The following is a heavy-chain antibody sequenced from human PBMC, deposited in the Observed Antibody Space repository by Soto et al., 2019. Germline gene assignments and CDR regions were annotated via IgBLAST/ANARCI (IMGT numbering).Heavy chain of an antibody. CDR1: GFTFSSYW. Sequence: QPGGSLRLSCADSGFTFSSYWMSWVRQAPGKGLEWVANIKQDGSEKYYVDSVKGRFTISRDNAKNSLYLQMNSLRADDTAVYYCARVLPGGGYPHDYFDYWGQGTLVTVSS. J-gene: IGHJ4*02. D-gene: IGHD2-15*01. CDR3: ARVLPGGGYPHDYFDY. V-gene: IGHV3-7*01. CDR2: IKQDGSEK.